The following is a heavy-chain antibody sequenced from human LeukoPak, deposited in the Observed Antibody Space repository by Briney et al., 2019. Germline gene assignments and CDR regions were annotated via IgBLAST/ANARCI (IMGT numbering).Heavy chain of an antibody. CDR1: GGSVSDYY. Sequence: SSETLSLTCTISGGSVSDYYWSWIRQSPGKGLEWIGYIYHTGSTSYSPSLKSRVTISADTSQNQFSLKLSSVTAADTAVYYCASRKLGNDYWGQGTLVTVSS. CDR3: ASRKLGNDY. CDR2: IYHTGST. D-gene: IGHD7-27*01. J-gene: IGHJ4*02. V-gene: IGHV4-59*02.